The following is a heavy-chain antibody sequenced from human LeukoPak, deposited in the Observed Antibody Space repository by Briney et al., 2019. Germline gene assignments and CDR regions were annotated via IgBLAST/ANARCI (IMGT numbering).Heavy chain of an antibody. V-gene: IGHV3-20*04. Sequence: GESLRLSCAASGFTFDDNALTGVGKVPGGGLEGSLGFNWGGRITEYADSVKDRFTISRQNTKNSLYLYMNNLGGEDTALYFCARGSVQLWLRDTYYYMDVWGKGTTVTVSS. D-gene: IGHD5-18*01. CDR1: GFTFDDNA. CDR2: FNWGGRIT. CDR3: ARGSVQLWLRDTYYYMDV. J-gene: IGHJ6*03.